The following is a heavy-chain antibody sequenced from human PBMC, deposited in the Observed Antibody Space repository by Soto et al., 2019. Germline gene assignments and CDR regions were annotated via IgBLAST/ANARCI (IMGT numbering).Heavy chain of an antibody. J-gene: IGHJ5*02. CDR3: ERVNVGNWLDP. V-gene: IGHV6-1*01. D-gene: IGHD1-26*01. CDR2: TYYRSKWYN. Sequence: SQTLSLTCAISGDSVSSNSAAYNWIRQSPSRGLEWLGRTYYRSKWYNEYAASVKSRITINPDTSNNQFSLQLNSVTPDDTAVYYCERVNVGNWLDPWGQGTMVTV. CDR1: GDSVSSNSAA.